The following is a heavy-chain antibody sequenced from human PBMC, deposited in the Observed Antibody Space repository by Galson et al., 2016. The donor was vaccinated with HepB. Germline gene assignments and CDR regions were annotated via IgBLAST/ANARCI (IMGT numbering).Heavy chain of an antibody. D-gene: IGHD3-3*01. Sequence: SLRLSCAASGFALSTNAMSWVRQAPGKGLEWIASISGSSGGTYNADSVKGRFSISRDNSKFYLQMNSLRPEDTAVYYCTKGGPTRTVFGAVTRNQPLFDPWGQGTLVTVSA. V-gene: IGHV3-23*01. CDR2: ISGSSGGT. J-gene: IGHJ5*02. CDR3: TKGGPTRTVFGAVTRNQPLFDP. CDR1: GFALSTNA.